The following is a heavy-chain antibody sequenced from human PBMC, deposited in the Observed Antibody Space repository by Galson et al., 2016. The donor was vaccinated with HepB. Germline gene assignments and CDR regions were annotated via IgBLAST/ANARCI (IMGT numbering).Heavy chain of an antibody. D-gene: IGHD4-17*01. CDR2: ISTDNGDI. Sequence: SVKVSCKASGYTFIHYGISWVRQAPGQGLEWMGWISTDNGDINYAQKFQGRLFMTTDTSTSTAYMELRSLRSDDSAVYYCARTAVTGPSFFSFWGQGTLVSVSS. J-gene: IGHJ4*02. V-gene: IGHV1-18*01. CDR1: GYTFIHYG. CDR3: ARTAVTGPSFFSF.